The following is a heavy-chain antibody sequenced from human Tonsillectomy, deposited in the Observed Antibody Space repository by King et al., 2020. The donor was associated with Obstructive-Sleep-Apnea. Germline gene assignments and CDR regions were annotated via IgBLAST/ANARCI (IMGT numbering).Heavy chain of an antibody. V-gene: IGHV3-30*04. Sequence: VQLVESGGGVVHPGRSLRLSCAASGFTFSSYAMHWVRQAPGKGLEWVAVISYDGSNKYYADSVKGRFTISRDNSKNTLYLQMNSLRAEDTAVYYCAREGSSFDYWGQGTLVTVSS. CDR3: AREGSSFDY. J-gene: IGHJ4*02. CDR2: ISYDGSNK. D-gene: IGHD6-13*01. CDR1: GFTFSSYA.